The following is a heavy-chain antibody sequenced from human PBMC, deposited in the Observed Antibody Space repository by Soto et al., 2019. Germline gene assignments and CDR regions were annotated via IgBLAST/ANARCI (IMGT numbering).Heavy chain of an antibody. V-gene: IGHV3-30*18. Sequence: QVQLVESGGGVVQPGRSLRLSCAASGFTFSSYGMHWVRQAPGKGLEWVAVISYDGSNKYYADSVKGRFTISRDNSKNTVYLQMNSLRAEDTAVYYCAKEIFWSGPYYLDVWGKGTTVTVSS. CDR1: GFTFSSYG. J-gene: IGHJ6*03. CDR2: ISYDGSNK. CDR3: AKEIFWSGPYYLDV. D-gene: IGHD3-3*01.